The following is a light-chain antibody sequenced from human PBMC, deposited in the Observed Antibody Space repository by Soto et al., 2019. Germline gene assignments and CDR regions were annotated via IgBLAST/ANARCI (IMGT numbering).Light chain of an antibody. CDR2: EIT. Sequence: QSALTQPPSASGSPGQSVTISCTGTSSDVGGYNYVSWYQQHPGKAPKLMIYEITKRPSGLPDRFSGSKSGNTASLTVSGLQAEDEADYYCSSYANSNTLPYVFGTGTKLTVL. CDR1: SSDVGGYNY. J-gene: IGLJ1*01. V-gene: IGLV2-8*01. CDR3: SSYANSNTLPYV.